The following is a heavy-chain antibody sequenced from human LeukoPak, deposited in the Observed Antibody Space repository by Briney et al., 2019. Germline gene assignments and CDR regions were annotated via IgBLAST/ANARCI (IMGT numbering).Heavy chain of an antibody. J-gene: IGHJ4*02. CDR3: ARTPTYYFDNSGYYN. CDR2: IYYSGST. Sequence: SETLSLTCTVSGGSISGSSYYWGWIRQPPGKGLEWIGSIYYSGSTYYNPSLKSRVTISVDTSKNQFSLKLSSVTAADTAVYYCARTPTYYFDNSGYYNWGQGTLVTVSS. V-gene: IGHV4-39*01. CDR1: GGSISGSSYY. D-gene: IGHD3-22*01.